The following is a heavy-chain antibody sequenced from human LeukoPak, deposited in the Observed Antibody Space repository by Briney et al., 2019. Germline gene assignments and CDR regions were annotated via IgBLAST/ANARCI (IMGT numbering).Heavy chain of an antibody. CDR2: ISYDGSNK. J-gene: IGHJ4*02. CDR3: ARGSSGYYYG. V-gene: IGHV3-30*03. D-gene: IGHD3-22*01. Sequence: GGSLRLSCAASGFTFSGYGMHWVRQAPGKGLEWVAVISYDGSNKYYADSVKGRFTISRDNSKNTLYLQMNSLRAEDTAVYYCARGSSGYYYGWGQGTLVTVSS. CDR1: GFTFSGYG.